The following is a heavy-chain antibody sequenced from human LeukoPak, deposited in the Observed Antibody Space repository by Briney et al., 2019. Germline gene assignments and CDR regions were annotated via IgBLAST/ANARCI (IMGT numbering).Heavy chain of an antibody. J-gene: IGHJ3*02. CDR1: GFAFSNYG. D-gene: IGHD3-10*01. CDR3: VKDWGVLPDYTADGFDI. Sequence: GGSLRLSCVASGFAFSNYGMHWVRQAPGKGLEWVAFIRHVGSNEYYADSVRGRFAISRDNSQNTLHLQMNILRVEDTAVYYCVKDWGVLPDYTADGFDIWGPGTMVTVSS. CDR2: IRHVGSNE. V-gene: IGHV3-30*02.